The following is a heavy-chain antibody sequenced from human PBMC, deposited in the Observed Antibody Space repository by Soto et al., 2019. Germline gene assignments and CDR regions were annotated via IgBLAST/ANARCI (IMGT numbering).Heavy chain of an antibody. D-gene: IGHD3-10*01. CDR3: AKEGLLWFGELLSLFDY. CDR1: GFTFSSYA. Sequence: EVQLLESGGGLVQPGGSLRLSCAASGFTFSSYAMSWVRQAPGKGLEWVSAISGSGGSTYYADSVKGRFTISRDTSKNTLYLQMNSLRAEATAVYYCAKEGLLWFGELLSLFDYWGQGTLVTVSS. V-gene: IGHV3-23*01. J-gene: IGHJ4*02. CDR2: ISGSGGST.